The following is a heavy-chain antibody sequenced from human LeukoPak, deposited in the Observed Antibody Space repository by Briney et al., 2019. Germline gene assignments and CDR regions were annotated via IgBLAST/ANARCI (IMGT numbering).Heavy chain of an antibody. CDR1: GFTFSDYY. Sequence: GGSLRLSCAASGFTFSDYYMSWIRQAPGKGLEWVSYISSSGSTIYYADSVKGRFTISRDNAKNSLYLQMNSLRAEDTAVYYCARVTVVVVAATEFDYWGQGTLVTVSS. D-gene: IGHD2-15*01. CDR2: ISSSGSTI. CDR3: ARVTVVVVAATEFDY. J-gene: IGHJ4*02. V-gene: IGHV3-11*04.